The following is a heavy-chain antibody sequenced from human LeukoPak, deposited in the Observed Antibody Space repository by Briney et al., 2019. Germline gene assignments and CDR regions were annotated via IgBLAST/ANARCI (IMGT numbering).Heavy chain of an antibody. J-gene: IGHJ4*02. D-gene: IGHD3-22*01. CDR1: GFTFSDAW. CDR2: IKSKTNGGTT. CDR3: IATYYYDSRGSIAQANFDY. Sequence: GGSLRLSCAASGFTFSDAWMSWVRQAPGKELEWVGRIKSKTNGGTTDYAAPVQGRFTISRDDSKNTLYLQMNSLNIEDTAVYHCIATYYYDSRGSIAQANFDYWGRGTLVTVSS. V-gene: IGHV3-15*01.